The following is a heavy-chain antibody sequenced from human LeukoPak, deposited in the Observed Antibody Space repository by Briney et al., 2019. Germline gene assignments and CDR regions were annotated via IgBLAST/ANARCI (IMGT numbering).Heavy chain of an antibody. CDR1: GYTFTGYY. CDR2: INPNSGGT. D-gene: IGHD2-21*01. J-gene: IGHJ3*02. Sequence: ASVKVSCKASGYTFTGYYMHWVRQAPGQGLEWMGWINPNSGGTNYAQKFQGRVTMTRDTSISTAYMELSRLRSDGTAVYYCARPSCGGDCYSADIWGQGTMVTVSS. V-gene: IGHV1-2*02. CDR3: ARPSCGGDCYSADI.